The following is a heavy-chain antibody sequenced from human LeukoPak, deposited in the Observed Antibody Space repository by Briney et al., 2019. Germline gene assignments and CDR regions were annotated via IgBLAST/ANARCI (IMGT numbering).Heavy chain of an antibody. Sequence: GGSLRLSCAASGFTFSSYGMHWVRQAPGKGLEWVAVISYDGSNKYYADSVKGRFTISRDNSKNTLYLQMNSLRAEDTAVYYCAKDAAPPYDSSGYYYFDYWGQGTLVTVSS. CDR2: ISYDGSNK. D-gene: IGHD3-22*01. CDR1: GFTFSSYG. V-gene: IGHV3-30*18. CDR3: AKDAAPPYDSSGYYYFDY. J-gene: IGHJ4*02.